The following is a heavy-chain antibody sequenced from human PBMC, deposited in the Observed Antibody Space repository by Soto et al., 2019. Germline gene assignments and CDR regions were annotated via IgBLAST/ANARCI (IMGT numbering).Heavy chain of an antibody. D-gene: IGHD6-19*01. V-gene: IGHV1-18*01. J-gene: IGHJ1*01. CDR2: ISAYNGNT. CDR3: AKKAESSGGYGNYHSGGREA. CDR1: GYTFTGYG. Sequence: ASVKGSCKASGYTFTGYGISWVRQAPGQGLEWMGWISAYNGNTNYAQKLQGRVTMTTDTSTSTAYMELRSLRSDDTAGYYCAKKAESSGGYGNYHSGGREAGGQGT.